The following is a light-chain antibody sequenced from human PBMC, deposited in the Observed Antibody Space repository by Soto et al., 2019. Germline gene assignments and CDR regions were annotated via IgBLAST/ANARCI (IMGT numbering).Light chain of an antibody. Sequence: QSALTQPASVSGSPGQSITISCTGTSSDVGGYNYVSWYQQHPGKAPKLMIYEVNNRPSEVSNRFSGSKSGNTASLTISGLQPEDEADYYCNSYAGSNNWVFGGGTKLTVL. J-gene: IGLJ3*02. CDR3: NSYAGSNNWV. CDR2: EVN. CDR1: SSDVGGYNY. V-gene: IGLV2-14*01.